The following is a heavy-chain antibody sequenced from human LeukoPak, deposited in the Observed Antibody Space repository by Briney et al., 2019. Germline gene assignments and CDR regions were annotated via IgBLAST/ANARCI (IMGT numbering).Heavy chain of an antibody. Sequence: PGGSLRLSCAASGSTFSSYWMSWVRQAPGKGLEWVANIKQDGSEKYYVDSVKGRFTISRDNAKNSLYLQMNSLRAEDTAVYYCARVSGYCSSGSCYSEYYFDYWGQGTLVTVSS. J-gene: IGHJ4*02. D-gene: IGHD2-15*01. CDR1: GSTFSSYW. V-gene: IGHV3-7*01. CDR3: ARVSGYCSSGSCYSEYYFDY. CDR2: IKQDGSEK.